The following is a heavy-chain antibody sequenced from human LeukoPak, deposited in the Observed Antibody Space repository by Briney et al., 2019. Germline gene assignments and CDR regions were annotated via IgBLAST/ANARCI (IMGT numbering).Heavy chain of an antibody. D-gene: IGHD3-3*01. V-gene: IGHV1-2*02. CDR2: INPNSGGT. CDR1: GYSFTGYY. J-gene: IGHJ4*02. Sequence: ASVKVSCKASGYSFTGYYMHWVRQAPGQGLDWMGWINPNSGGTNYAQQFQGRVTMTRDTSISTAYMELNRLTSDDTAVYYCARTPSPTYYDFWSGYLQLHTRDYFDYWGQGTLVTVSS. CDR3: ARTPSPTYYDFWSGYLQLHTRDYFDY.